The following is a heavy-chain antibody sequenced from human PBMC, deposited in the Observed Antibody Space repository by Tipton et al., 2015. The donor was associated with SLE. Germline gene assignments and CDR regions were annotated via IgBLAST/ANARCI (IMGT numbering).Heavy chain of an antibody. V-gene: IGHV4-34*01. Sequence: TLSLTCAVYGGPFSGYYWSWIRQPPGKGLEWIGEINHSGSTNYNPSLKSRVTISVDTSKNQFSLKLSSVTAADTAVYYCARGPTGGTNYWGQGTLVTVSS. J-gene: IGHJ4*02. CDR3: ARGPTGGTNY. CDR2: INHSGST. D-gene: IGHD3-16*01. CDR1: GGPFSGYY.